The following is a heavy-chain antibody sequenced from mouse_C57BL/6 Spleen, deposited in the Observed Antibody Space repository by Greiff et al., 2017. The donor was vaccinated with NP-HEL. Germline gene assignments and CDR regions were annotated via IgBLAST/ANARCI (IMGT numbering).Heavy chain of an antibody. CDR2: IHPNSGST. V-gene: IGHV1-64*01. CDR3: ARAPYYYGSSSDWYFDV. D-gene: IGHD1-1*01. CDR1: GYTFTSYW. Sequence: QVQLQQPGAELVKPGASVKLSCKASGYTFTSYWMHWVKQRPGQGLEWIGMIHPNSGSTNYNEKFKSKATLTVDKSSSTAYMPLSSLTSEDSAVYYWARAPYYYGSSSDWYFDVWGTGTTVTVSS. J-gene: IGHJ1*03.